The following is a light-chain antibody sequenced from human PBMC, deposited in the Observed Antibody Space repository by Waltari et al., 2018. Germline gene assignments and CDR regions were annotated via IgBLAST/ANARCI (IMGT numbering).Light chain of an antibody. CDR1: ALSKKY. CDR3: YSTDGSGHDRV. CDR2: EDI. V-gene: IGLV3-10*01. J-gene: IGLJ3*02. Sequence: SYELTQPPSVSVSPGQTARITCSGDALSKKYAYWYQQKSGQAPVLVIYEDIKRPTGIPERFAGSSSGTTATLTISGDHVDDEADYYCYSTDGSGHDRVFGGGTKLTIL.